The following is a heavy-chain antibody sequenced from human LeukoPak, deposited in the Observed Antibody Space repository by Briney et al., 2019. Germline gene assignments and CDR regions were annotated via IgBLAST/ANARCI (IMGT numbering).Heavy chain of an antibody. Sequence: SETLSLTCAVSGGSISSSNWWSWVRQPPGKGLEWIGEINHSGSTNYNPSLKSRVTISVDTSKNQFSLKLSSVTAADTAVYYCARGSNTAMVTTFDYWGQGTLVTVSS. CDR1: GGSISSSNW. CDR2: INHSGST. D-gene: IGHD5-18*01. J-gene: IGHJ4*02. V-gene: IGHV4-4*02. CDR3: ARGSNTAMVTTFDY.